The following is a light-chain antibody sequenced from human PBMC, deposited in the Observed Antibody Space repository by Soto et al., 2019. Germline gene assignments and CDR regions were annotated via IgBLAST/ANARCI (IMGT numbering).Light chain of an antibody. Sequence: IVLTQSPATLSLSPGERATLSCRASQSVSTYLAWYQQKVGQAPRLLIFDASNRATGIPARFRGSGSGTDFTLTISSLEPEDFAVYYCQQRSDWPLTFGGGTKVDIK. J-gene: IGKJ4*01. CDR3: QQRSDWPLT. V-gene: IGKV3-11*01. CDR2: DAS. CDR1: QSVSTY.